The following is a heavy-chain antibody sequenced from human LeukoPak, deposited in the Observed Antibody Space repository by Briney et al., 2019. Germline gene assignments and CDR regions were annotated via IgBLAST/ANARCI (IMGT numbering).Heavy chain of an antibody. D-gene: IGHD3-10*01. CDR3: ARDRRMARGVMT. CDR1: GGSVSSGSYY. Sequence: PSETLSLTCTVSGGSVSSGSYYWSWIRQPPGKGLEWIGYIYYSGSTNYNPSLKSRVTISVDTSKNQFSLKLSSVTAADTAVYYCARDRRMARGVMTWGQGTLVTVSS. V-gene: IGHV4-61*01. CDR2: IYYSGST. J-gene: IGHJ5*02.